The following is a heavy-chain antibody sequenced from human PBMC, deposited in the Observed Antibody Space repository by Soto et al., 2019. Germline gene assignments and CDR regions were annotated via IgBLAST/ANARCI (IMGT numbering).Heavy chain of an antibody. CDR1: GFTFSIYS. J-gene: IGHJ4*02. V-gene: IGHV3-48*02. CDR2: ISSSSSTI. Sequence: PGGSLRLSCAASGFTFSIYSMNWVRHAPGKGLEWVSYISSSSSTIYYADSVKGRFTISRDNAKNSLYLQMNSLRDEDTAVYYCAREVRWLVQGFDYWGQGTLVTVSS. D-gene: IGHD6-19*01. CDR3: AREVRWLVQGFDY.